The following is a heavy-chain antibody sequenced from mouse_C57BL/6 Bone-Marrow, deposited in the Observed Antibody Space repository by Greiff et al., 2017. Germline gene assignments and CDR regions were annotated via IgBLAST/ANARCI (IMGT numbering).Heavy chain of an antibody. CDR3: ARRGYYGSTWYFDV. CDR1: GFTFSDYG. D-gene: IGHD1-1*01. V-gene: IGHV5-15*01. CDR2: ISNLAYSI. Sequence: EVQLVESGGGLVQPGGSLKLSCAASGFTFSDYGMAWVRQAPRKGPEWVAFISNLAYSIYYADTVTGRFTISRENAKNTLYLEMSSLRSEDTAMYYCARRGYYGSTWYFDVWGTGTTVTVAS. J-gene: IGHJ1*03.